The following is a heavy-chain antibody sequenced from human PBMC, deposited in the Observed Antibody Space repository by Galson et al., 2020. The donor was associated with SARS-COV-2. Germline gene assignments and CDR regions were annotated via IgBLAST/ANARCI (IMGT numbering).Heavy chain of an antibody. V-gene: IGHV4-34*01. Sequence: SETLSLTCAVYGGSFSGYYWSWIRQPPGKGLEWIGEINSSGSTNYNPSLKSRVTISVDTSKNHFPLKLSSVTAADKAGYYCAREENFFLVLTATRMCYFDYWGRGTLATVSS. CDR3: AREENFFLVLTATRMCYFDY. J-gene: IGHJ4*03. CDR2: INSSGST. CDR1: GGSFSGYY. D-gene: IGHD2-21*02.